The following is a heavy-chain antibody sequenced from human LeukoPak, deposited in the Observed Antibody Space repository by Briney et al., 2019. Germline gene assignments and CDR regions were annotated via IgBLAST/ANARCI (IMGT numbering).Heavy chain of an antibody. CDR2: KYSGGGA. D-gene: IGHD5-18*01. CDR1: PGSLRSGSY. CDR3: ARQHHEWIHRAPKGRIES. V-gene: IGHV4-39*01. Sequence: SETLSLTCTVSPGSLRSGSYWVWIRRPPGKGLEWIGSKYSGGGAHYNPSLEGRVTISEDTSRNQFSLEVISVTAADTAVYYCARQHHEWIHRAPKGRIESWGQGTLVTVSS. J-gene: IGHJ5*01.